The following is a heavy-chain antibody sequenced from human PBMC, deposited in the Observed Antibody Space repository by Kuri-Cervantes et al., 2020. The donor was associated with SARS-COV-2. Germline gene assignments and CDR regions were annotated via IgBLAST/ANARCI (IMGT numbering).Heavy chain of an antibody. D-gene: IGHD3-3*01. CDR3: ASGQNDLWSGYVLLDV. CDR2: IYYSGST. Sequence: ESLKISCTVSGGSISSYYWSWIRQPPGKGLEWIGYIYYSGSTNYNPSLKSRVTISVDTSKNQFSLKLSSVTAADTAVYYCASGQNDLWSGYVLLDVWGKGTTVTVSS. V-gene: IGHV4-59*12. CDR1: GGSISSYY. J-gene: IGHJ6*04.